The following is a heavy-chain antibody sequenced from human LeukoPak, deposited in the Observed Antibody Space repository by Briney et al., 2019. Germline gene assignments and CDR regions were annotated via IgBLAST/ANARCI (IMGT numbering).Heavy chain of an antibody. D-gene: IGHD3-22*01. J-gene: IGHJ4*02. CDR1: GGSISSGDYY. Sequence: NPSQTLSLTCTVSGGSISSGDYYWSWIPQPPGKGLVWLGYIYYSGSTYYNPSLKSRVTISVDTSKNQFSLKLSSVTAADTAVYYCARSTYYYDSSASPEFDYWGQGTLVTVSS. CDR2: IYYSGST. CDR3: ARSTYYYDSSASPEFDY. V-gene: IGHV4-30-4*01.